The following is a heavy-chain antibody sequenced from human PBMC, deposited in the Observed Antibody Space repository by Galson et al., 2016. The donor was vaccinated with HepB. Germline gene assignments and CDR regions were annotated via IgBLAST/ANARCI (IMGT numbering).Heavy chain of an antibody. J-gene: IGHJ4*02. D-gene: IGHD1-26*01. Sequence: PALVKPTQTLTLTCTFSGFSLSTSRLAVGWIRQPPGKALEWLAHIYWDEDKRYNPSLKSRLTITKDTSRNHVVLTMTKMDPVDTATYYCTRRAIVGAHFDYWGQGILVTVSS. CDR2: IYWDEDK. V-gene: IGHV2-5*02. CDR1: GFSLSTSRLA. CDR3: TRRAIVGAHFDY.